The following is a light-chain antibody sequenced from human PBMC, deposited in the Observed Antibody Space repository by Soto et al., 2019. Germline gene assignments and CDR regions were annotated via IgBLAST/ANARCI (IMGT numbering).Light chain of an antibody. CDR2: AAS. CDR3: QQYNSAPFT. Sequence: DIQMTQSPSSLSASVGDRVTITCRASQSISNYLAWYQQKPDKAPKLLIYAASTLQSGVPSRFSGSGSGTDFTLTISSLQPEDVATYYCQQYNSAPFTFGPGTKVDIK. J-gene: IGKJ3*01. CDR1: QSISNY. V-gene: IGKV1-27*01.